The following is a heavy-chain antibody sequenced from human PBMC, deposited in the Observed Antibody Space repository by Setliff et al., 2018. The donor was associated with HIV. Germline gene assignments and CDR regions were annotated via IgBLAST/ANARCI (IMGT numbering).Heavy chain of an antibody. CDR2: ISGSGGNT. CDR1: GFTFRSYA. V-gene: IGHV3-23*01. D-gene: IGHD6-6*01. J-gene: IGHJ5*02. Sequence: PGGSLRLSCAASGFTFRSYAMSWVRQAPGKGLEWVSGISGSGGNTYYADSVKGRFTISRDNSKNTLYLKMNSLRAEDTAVYYCAKEPPSRLQLVPHNWFDPWGQGTLVTVSS. CDR3: AKEPPSRLQLVPHNWFDP.